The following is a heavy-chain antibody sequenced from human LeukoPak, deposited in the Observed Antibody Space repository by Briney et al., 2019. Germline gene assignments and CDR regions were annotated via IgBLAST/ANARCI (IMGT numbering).Heavy chain of an antibody. CDR3: TRDRSWFGELHSPYYYYYMDV. J-gene: IGHJ6*03. CDR2: IRSKAYGVTR. D-gene: IGHD3-10*01. V-gene: IGHV3-49*04. Sequence: GGALRLSCTASGFTFGDYAMSWVREASGKGLEWVGFIRSKAYGVTRVYAACVKDRFTISRDESKSIAYMQMNSLKTEDSAVYYCTRDRSWFGELHSPYYYYYMDVWGKGTTVTVSS. CDR1: GFTFGDYA.